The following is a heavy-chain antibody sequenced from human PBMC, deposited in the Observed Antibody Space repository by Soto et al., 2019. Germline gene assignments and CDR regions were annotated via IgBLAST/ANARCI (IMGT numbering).Heavy chain of an antibody. CDR1: GFTFSTYA. CDR2: ISSDGSNK. J-gene: IGHJ4*02. CDR3: AGTTATMNY. Sequence: QVQLVESGGGVVQPGRSLRLSCAASGFTFSTYAMHWVRQAPGKGLEWVAVISSDGSNKYYADSVKGRFTISRDNSKNTLYLQMNSLRAEDTAVYYCAGTTATMNYWGQGTLVTVS. D-gene: IGHD1-1*01. V-gene: IGHV3-30-3*01.